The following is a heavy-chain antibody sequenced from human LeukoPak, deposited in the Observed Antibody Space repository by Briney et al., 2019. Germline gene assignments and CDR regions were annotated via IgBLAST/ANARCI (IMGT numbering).Heavy chain of an antibody. CDR3: ARDGGYRGYDADC. CDR2: ISDSGAM. Sequence: GGSLRLSCAGSGFIFNNYAMHWVRQAPGKGLEWVSYISDSGAMYYADSVRGRFTISRENAQNSLFLQMNSLRAEDTAVYYCARDGGYRGYDADCWGQGTLVTVSS. J-gene: IGHJ4*02. V-gene: IGHV3-48*01. D-gene: IGHD5-12*01. CDR1: GFIFNNYA.